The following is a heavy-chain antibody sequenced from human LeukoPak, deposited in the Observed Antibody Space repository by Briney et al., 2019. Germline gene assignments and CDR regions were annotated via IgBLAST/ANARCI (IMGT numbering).Heavy chain of an antibody. CDR3: ARHRSSSWYATYNLFDP. J-gene: IGHJ5*02. CDR2: INHSGST. V-gene: IGHV4-34*01. Sequence: SETLSLTCAVYGGSFSGYYWSWIRQPPGKGLEWIGEINHSGSTNYNPSLKSRVTISVDTSKNQFSLKLSSVTAADTAVYYCARHRSSSWYATYNLFDPCGQGSLVTVYS. CDR1: GGSFSGYY. D-gene: IGHD6-13*01.